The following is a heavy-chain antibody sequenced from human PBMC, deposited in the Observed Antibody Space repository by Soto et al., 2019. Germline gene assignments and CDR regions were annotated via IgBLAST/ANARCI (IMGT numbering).Heavy chain of an antibody. CDR3: AREGSGNWNYDLSSRSIDY. J-gene: IGHJ4*02. D-gene: IGHD1-7*01. V-gene: IGHV4-59*01. Sequence: PSETLSLTCTVSGGSISSYYWSWIRQPPGKGLEWIGYIYYSGSTNYNPSLKSRVTISVDTSKNQFSLKLSSVTAADTAVYYCAREGSGNWNYDLSSRSIDYWGQGTLVTVSS. CDR1: GGSISSYY. CDR2: IYYSGST.